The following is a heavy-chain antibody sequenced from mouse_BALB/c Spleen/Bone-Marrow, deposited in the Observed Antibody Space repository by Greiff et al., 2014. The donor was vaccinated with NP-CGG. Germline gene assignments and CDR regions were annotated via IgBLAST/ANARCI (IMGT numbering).Heavy chain of an antibody. V-gene: IGHV1-31*01. CDR2: IYPYNGVS. CDR1: GYSLTGYY. CDR3: ESRGEYFDV. J-gene: IGHJ1*01. Sequence: VQLQQSGPELVEPGASVKISCKASGYSLTGYYMHWVKLSHGNSLDWIGYIYPYNGVSSYNQKFKGKATLTVDKSSSTAYMELRSLTSDDSAVYYCESRGEYFDVWGAGTTVTVSS.